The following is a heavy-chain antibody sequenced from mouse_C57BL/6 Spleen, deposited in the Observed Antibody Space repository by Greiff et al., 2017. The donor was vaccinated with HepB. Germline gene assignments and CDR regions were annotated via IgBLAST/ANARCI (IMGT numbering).Heavy chain of an antibody. CDR1: GYAFSSSW. V-gene: IGHV1-82*01. Sequence: QVQLQQSGPELVKPGASVKISCKASGYAFSSSWMNWVKQRPGKGLEWIGRIYPGDGDTNYNGKFKGKATLTADKSSSTAYMQLSSLTSEDSAVYVCARWHYGSSYYFDYWGQGTTLTVSS. D-gene: IGHD1-1*01. CDR3: ARWHYGSSYYFDY. J-gene: IGHJ2*01. CDR2: IYPGDGDT.